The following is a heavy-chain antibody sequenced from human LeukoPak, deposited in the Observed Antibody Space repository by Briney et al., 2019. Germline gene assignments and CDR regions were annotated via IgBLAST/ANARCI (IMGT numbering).Heavy chain of an antibody. V-gene: IGHV1-18*01. CDR1: GYTFTSYG. CDR2: ISAYNGNT. Sequence: GASVKVSCKASGYTFTSYGISWVRQAPGQGLEWMGWISAYNGNTNYAQRLQGRVTMTTDTSTSTAYMELRSLRSDDTAVYYCARDLLSRFYYDSSGYLDYGMDVWGQGTTVTVSS. J-gene: IGHJ6*02. D-gene: IGHD3-22*01. CDR3: ARDLLSRFYYDSSGYLDYGMDV.